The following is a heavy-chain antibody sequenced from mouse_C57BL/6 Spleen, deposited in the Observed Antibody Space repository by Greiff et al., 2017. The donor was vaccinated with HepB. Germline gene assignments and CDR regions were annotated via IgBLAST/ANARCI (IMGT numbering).Heavy chain of an antibody. V-gene: IGHV1-53*01. Sequence: QVQLKQSGTELVKPGASVKLSCKASGYTFTSYWMHWVKQRPGQGLEWIGNINPSNGGTNYNEKFKSKATLTVDKYSSTAYMQLSSLTSEDSAVYECARGGVYYGSSYERGYYFDDWGQGTTLTVSS. CDR2: INPSNGGT. D-gene: IGHD1-1*01. J-gene: IGHJ2*01. CDR3: ARGGVYYGSSYERGYYFDD. CDR1: GYTFTSYW.